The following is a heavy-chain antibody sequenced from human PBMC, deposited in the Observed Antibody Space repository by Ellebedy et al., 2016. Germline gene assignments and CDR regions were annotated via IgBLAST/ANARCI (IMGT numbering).Heavy chain of an antibody. D-gene: IGHD4-23*01. CDR3: ARDETAVVTTYNWFDP. CDR2: IYTSGST. V-gene: IGHV4-4*07. J-gene: IGHJ5*02. Sequence: SETLSLXXTVSGGSISSYYWSWIRQPAGKGLEWIGRIYTSGSTNYNPSLKSRVTMSVDTSKNQFSLKLSSVTAADTAVYYCARDETAVVTTYNWFDPWGQGTLVTVSS. CDR1: GGSISSYY.